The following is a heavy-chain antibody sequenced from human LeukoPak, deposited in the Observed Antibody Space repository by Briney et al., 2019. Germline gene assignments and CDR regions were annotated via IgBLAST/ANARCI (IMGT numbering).Heavy chain of an antibody. V-gene: IGHV4-39*02. Sequence: SETLSLTCTVSGVSISSSSYYWGWTRQPPGKRLEWIGSIYYSGSTYYNPSHKSRVTISVDTSKNQFSLKLSSVTAADTAVYYCARDIVVVPAAINYYYYGMDVWGQGTTVSVSS. D-gene: IGHD2-2*01. J-gene: IGHJ6*02. CDR1: GVSISSSSYY. CDR2: IYYSGST. CDR3: ARDIVVVPAAINYYYYGMDV.